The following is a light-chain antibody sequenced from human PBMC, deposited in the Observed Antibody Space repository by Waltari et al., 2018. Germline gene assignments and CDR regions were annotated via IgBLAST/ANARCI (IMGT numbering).Light chain of an antibody. CDR1: TSDVGGYNY. CDR3: SSYTSSSTDVV. CDR2: DVL. J-gene: IGLJ2*01. Sequence: QSALTHPASVSGSPGQSISIPCTGTTSDVGGYNYVSWYQQHPGKAPSLMIYDVLNRPSGVSNRFSGSKSGNTASLTISGLQAEDEADYYCSSYTSSSTDVVFGGGTKLTVL. V-gene: IGLV2-14*01.